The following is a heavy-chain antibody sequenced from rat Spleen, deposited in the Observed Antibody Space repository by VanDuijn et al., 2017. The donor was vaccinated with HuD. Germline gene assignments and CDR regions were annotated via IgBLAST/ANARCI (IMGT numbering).Heavy chain of an antibody. Sequence: EVQLVESDGGLVQPGRSLKLSCAASGFTFSDYYMAWVRQAPTKGLEWVATINTDGGSTYYPDSVKGRFTISRDNAENTVYLQMNSLRSEDTATYYCVKDRDGGYVMDAWGQGASVTVSS. CDR2: INTDGGST. V-gene: IGHV5-20*01. CDR3: VKDRDGGYVMDA. D-gene: IGHD1-11*01. CDR1: GFTFSDYY. J-gene: IGHJ4*01.